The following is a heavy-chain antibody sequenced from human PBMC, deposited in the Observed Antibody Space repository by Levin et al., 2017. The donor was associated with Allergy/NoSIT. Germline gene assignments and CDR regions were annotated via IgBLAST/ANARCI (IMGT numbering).Heavy chain of an antibody. V-gene: IGHV1-8*01. CDR2: MNPNSGNT. J-gene: IGHJ4*02. Sequence: GASVKVSCKASGYTFTSYDINWVRQATGQGLEWMGWMNPNSGNTGYAQKFQGRDTMTRNTSISTAYMELSSLRSEDTAVYYCARGGRITNYDFWSGYCAYWGQGTLVTVSS. CDR1: GYTFTSYD. CDR3: ARGGRITNYDFWSGYCAY. D-gene: IGHD3-3*01.